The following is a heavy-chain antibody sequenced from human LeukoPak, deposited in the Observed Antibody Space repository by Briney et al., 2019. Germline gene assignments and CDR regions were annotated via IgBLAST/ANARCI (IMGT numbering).Heavy chain of an antibody. CDR1: GFAFGSEA. Sequence: GGSLRLSCAVSGFAFGSEAMSWVRQSPARGLEWVASISPAGGTTYYADYVKGRFTISRDNSKNTLYLQMNSLRAEDTAVYYCASGCPFDYWGQGTLVTVSS. J-gene: IGHJ4*02. CDR3: ASGCPFDY. CDR2: ISPAGGTT. V-gene: IGHV3-23*01. D-gene: IGHD6-25*01.